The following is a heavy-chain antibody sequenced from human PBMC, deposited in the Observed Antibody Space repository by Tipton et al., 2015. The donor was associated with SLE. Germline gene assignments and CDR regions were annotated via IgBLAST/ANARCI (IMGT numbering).Heavy chain of an antibody. Sequence: LRLSCSVSGDSFSDYYWNWIRQPPGKGLEWIGFRFHSGSTNSNPSLKSRVTISIDTSKNQFSLKLTYATAADTAVYYCARHPGDWQWLVHWGQGTLVTVSS. D-gene: IGHD6-19*01. CDR1: GDSFSDYY. J-gene: IGHJ4*02. V-gene: IGHV4-59*08. CDR3: ARHPGDWQWLVH. CDR2: RFHSGST.